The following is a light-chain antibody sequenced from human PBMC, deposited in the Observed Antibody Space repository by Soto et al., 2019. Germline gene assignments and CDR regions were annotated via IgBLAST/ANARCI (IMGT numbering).Light chain of an antibody. CDR1: SSDVGGYNY. CDR2: EVS. Sequence: QSALTQPASVSGSPVQSITISCTGTSSDVGGYNYVSWYQQHPGKAPKLMIYEVSNRPSGVSNRFSGSKSGNTASLTISGLQAEDEADYYCSSYTSSSTLGVFGGGTKVTVL. CDR3: SSYTSSSTLGV. J-gene: IGLJ2*01. V-gene: IGLV2-14*01.